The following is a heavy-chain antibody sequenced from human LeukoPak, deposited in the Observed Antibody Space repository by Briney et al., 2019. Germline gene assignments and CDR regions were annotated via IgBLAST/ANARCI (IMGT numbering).Heavy chain of an antibody. J-gene: IGHJ4*02. V-gene: IGHV3-21*01. CDR2: ISYSSSNI. D-gene: IGHD3-10*01. Sequence: GGSLTLTCTASGFTFTYYTMNWIRQAPGKGLEWVSSISYSSSNIYYADSVKGRFTISKNNDKNSPYLQMNSLRAEDTAVYFCGRDSYGSGTSVYWGQGTLLTVSS. CDR3: GRDSYGSGTSVY. CDR1: GFTFTYYT.